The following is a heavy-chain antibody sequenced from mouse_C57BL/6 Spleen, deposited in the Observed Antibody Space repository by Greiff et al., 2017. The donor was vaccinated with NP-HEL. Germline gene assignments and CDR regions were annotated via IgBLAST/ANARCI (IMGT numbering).Heavy chain of an antibody. J-gene: IGHJ2*01. CDR2: ISYDGSN. D-gene: IGHD5-5*01. V-gene: IGHV3-6*01. CDR1: GYSITSGYY. Sequence: ESGPGLVKPSQSLSLTCSVTGYSITSGYYWNWIRQFPGNKLEWMGYISYDGSNNYNPSLKNRISITRDTSKNQFFLKLNSVTTEDTATYYCARELPDYFDYWGQGTTLTVSS. CDR3: ARELPDYFDY.